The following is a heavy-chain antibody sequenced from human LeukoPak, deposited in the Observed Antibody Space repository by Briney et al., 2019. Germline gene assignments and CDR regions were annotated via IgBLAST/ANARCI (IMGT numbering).Heavy chain of an antibody. CDR2: IYHSGRT. J-gene: IGHJ4*02. D-gene: IGHD3-9*01. CDR1: GGPIRSGGYA. Sequence: PSETVSLTCAVSGGPIRSGGYAWSWIRQPPVKVLEWIGYIYHSGRTYYNPSLKSRVTISVDRSKNQFSLKLSSVTAAVFVVKQKTAYDILTGFVFDYWGQGTLVTVSS. V-gene: IGHV4-30-2*01. CDR3: TAYDILTGFVFDY.